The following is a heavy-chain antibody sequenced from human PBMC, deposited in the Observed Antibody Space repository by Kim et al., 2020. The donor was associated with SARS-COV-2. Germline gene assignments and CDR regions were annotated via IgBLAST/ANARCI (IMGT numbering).Heavy chain of an antibody. D-gene: IGHD2-21*01. V-gene: IGHV3-64D*06. CDR3: VKGLAYCDGGDGDCYPRSG. J-gene: IGHJ4*02. CDR1: GFIFSSYS. Sequence: GGSLRLSCSASGFIFSSYSMHWVRQAPGKGLEFVSAITNNGRNTYYADSVRARFTISRDNSRNTVYLQMSSLRAEDTAVYYCVKGLAYCDGGDGDCYPRSGWGQGTLVTVSS. CDR2: ITNNGRNT.